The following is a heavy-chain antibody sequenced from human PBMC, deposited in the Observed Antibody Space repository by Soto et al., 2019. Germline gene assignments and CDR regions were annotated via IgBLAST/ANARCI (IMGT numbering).Heavy chain of an antibody. CDR3: AKVKYGGGDCYSGYFQH. Sequence: GGSLRLSCAASGFTFSSYAMSWVRQAPGKGLEWVSAISYGGGTTYYADSVKGRFTISRDNSKNTLYLQMNSLRAEDTAVYYCAKVKYGGGDCYSGYFQHWGQGTLVTVSS. J-gene: IGHJ1*01. V-gene: IGHV3-23*01. CDR1: GFTFSSYA. D-gene: IGHD2-21*02. CDR2: ISYGGGTT.